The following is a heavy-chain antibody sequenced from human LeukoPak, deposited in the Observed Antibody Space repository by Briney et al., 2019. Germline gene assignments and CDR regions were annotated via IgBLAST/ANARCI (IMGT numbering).Heavy chain of an antibody. CDR3: AREPRRFGD. V-gene: IGHV3-21*04. J-gene: IGHJ4*02. D-gene: IGHD3-10*01. Sequence: PGRSLRLSCATSGFTFSMSGMHWVRQAPGKGLEWVSSISSSSSYIYYADSVKGRFTISRDNAKNSLYLQMNSLRSEDTAVYYCAREPRRFGDWGQGTLVTVSS. CDR2: ISSSSSYI. CDR1: GFTFSMSG.